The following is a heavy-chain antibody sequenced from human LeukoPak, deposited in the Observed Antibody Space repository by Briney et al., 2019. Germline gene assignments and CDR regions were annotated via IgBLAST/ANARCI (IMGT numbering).Heavy chain of an antibody. D-gene: IGHD3-3*01. CDR1: GYSISSTYY. CDR2: IYHSGST. J-gene: IGHJ3*02. V-gene: IGHV4-38-2*02. CDR3: ARSLRFAYAFDI. Sequence: PSETLSLTCTVSGYSISSTYYWGWIRQPPGKGLEWIGTIYHSGSTYYNPSLKSRVTISVDTSKNQFSLKLSSVTAADTAVYYCARSLRFAYAFDIWGQGTMVTVSS.